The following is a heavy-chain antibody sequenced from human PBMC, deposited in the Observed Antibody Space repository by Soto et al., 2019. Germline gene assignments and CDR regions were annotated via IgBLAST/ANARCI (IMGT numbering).Heavy chain of an antibody. CDR1: GFTFSSRW. CDR2: IHEDKNAK. Sequence: EVRLVESGGGLVQPGGSLRLSCEASGFTFSSRWMTWVRQGPGKGLEWGANIHEDKNAKDYVDSVKGRFTIARDNAKNSLYLQMNSLRDEDTAVYYCATHDGPAAAGLVLDFWGQGALVIVSS. J-gene: IGHJ4*02. CDR3: ATHDGPAAAGLVLDF. D-gene: IGHD6-25*01. V-gene: IGHV3-7*02.